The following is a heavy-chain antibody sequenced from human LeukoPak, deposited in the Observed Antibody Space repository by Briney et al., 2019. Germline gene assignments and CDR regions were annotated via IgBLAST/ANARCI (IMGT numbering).Heavy chain of an antibody. CDR3: ARDLSPHYDFWSGYYPNYFDY. CDR2: IKQDGSEK. D-gene: IGHD3-3*01. Sequence: GGSLRLSCAASGFTFSSYWMSWVRQAPGKGLEWVANIKQDGSEKYYVDSVKGQFTISRDNAKNSLYLQMNSLRAEDTAVYYCARDLSPHYDFWSGYYPNYFDYWGQGTLVTVSS. J-gene: IGHJ4*02. CDR1: GFTFSSYW. V-gene: IGHV3-7*01.